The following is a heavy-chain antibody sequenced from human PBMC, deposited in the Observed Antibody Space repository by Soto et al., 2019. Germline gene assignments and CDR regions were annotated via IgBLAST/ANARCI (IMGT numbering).Heavy chain of an antibody. V-gene: IGHV1-2*02. J-gene: IGHJ3*02. CDR2: MNPNSGGA. Sequence: ASVKVSCKTSGYTFTDYYTHWVRQAPGQGLEWMGWMNPNSGGAYFAQKFQGRVTLTRDTSIGTAYIEVNRLRSDDTAVYYCTGDNIENSEGLYDAFDIWGQGTTVTVSS. D-gene: IGHD2-15*01. CDR1: GYTFTDYY. CDR3: TGDNIENSEGLYDAFDI.